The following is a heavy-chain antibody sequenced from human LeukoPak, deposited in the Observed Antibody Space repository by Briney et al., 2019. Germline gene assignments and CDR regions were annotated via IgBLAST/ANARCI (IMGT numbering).Heavy chain of an antibody. D-gene: IGHD6-19*01. V-gene: IGHV3-23*01. CDR1: GFTFSSYA. J-gene: IGHJ4*02. Sequence: GGSLGLSCAASGFTFSSYAMSWVRQAPGKGLEWVSAISGSGGSTYYADSVKGRFTISRDNSKNTLYLQMNSLRAEDTAVYYCAKGWSSGWSVFDYWGQGTLVTVSS. CDR2: ISGSGGST. CDR3: AKGWSSGWSVFDY.